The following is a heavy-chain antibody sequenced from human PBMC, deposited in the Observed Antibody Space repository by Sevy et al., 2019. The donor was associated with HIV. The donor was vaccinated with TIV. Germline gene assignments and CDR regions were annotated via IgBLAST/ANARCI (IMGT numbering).Heavy chain of an antibody. CDR3: AREAGSSGFDY. V-gene: IGHV3-53*01. D-gene: IGHD6-25*01. CDR2: FYNGDST. Sequence: GGSLRLSCAATGFTVTSNYMSWVRQAPGKGLEWVSGFYNGDSTQYEDSVKSRFTISRDKSNITLYLQMDSLRAEDTAVYYCAREAGSSGFDYWGQGTLVTVSS. J-gene: IGHJ4*02. CDR1: GFTVTSNY.